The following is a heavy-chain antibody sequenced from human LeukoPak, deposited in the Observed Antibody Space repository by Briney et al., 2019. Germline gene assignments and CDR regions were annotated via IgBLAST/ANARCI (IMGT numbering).Heavy chain of an antibody. CDR3: ATGITGTGYFQH. J-gene: IGHJ1*01. CDR2: FDPEDGGT. Sequence: ASVKVSCKVSGYTLTELSMHWVRQAPGKGREWMGGFDPEDGGTIYAQKFQGRVTMTEDTSTDTAYMELSSLRSEDTAVYYCATGITGTGYFQHWGQGTLVTVSS. D-gene: IGHD1-7*01. V-gene: IGHV1-24*01. CDR1: GYTLTELS.